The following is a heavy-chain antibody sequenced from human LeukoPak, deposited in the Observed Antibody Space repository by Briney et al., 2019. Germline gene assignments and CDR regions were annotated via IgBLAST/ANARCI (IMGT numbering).Heavy chain of an antibody. J-gene: IGHJ4*02. CDR2: LSYDGSNK. CDR3: ARDTATYYYDSSAYYLDY. CDR1: GFTFSSYA. V-gene: IGHV3-30-3*01. Sequence: GRSLRLSCAASGFTFSSYAMHWVRQAPGKGLEWVAVLSYDGSNKYYADSVKGRFTISRDNSKNTLYLQMNSLRAEDTAVYYCARDTATYYYDSSAYYLDYWGQGTLVTVSS. D-gene: IGHD3-22*01.